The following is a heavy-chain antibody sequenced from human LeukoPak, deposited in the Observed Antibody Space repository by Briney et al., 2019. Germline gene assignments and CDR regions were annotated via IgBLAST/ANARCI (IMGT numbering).Heavy chain of an antibody. CDR1: VGSISSYY. J-gene: IGHJ4*02. CDR2: INHSGST. Sequence: SETLSLTCTVSVGSISSYYWSWIRQPPGKGLEWIGEINHSGSTNYNPSLKSRVTISVDTSKNQFSLKLSSVTAADTAVYYCARGVVDTAMVTIVGLDYWGQGTLVTVSS. CDR3: ARGVVDTAMVTIVGLDY. V-gene: IGHV4-34*01. D-gene: IGHD5-18*01.